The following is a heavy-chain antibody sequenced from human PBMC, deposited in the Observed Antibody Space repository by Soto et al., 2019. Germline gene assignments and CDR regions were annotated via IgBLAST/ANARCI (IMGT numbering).Heavy chain of an antibody. CDR3: ARIVDCSGGSCYGPQFDY. CDR1: GGTFSSYA. V-gene: IGHV1-69*13. J-gene: IGHJ4*02. CDR2: IIPIFGTA. D-gene: IGHD2-15*01. Sequence: SVKVSCKASGGTFSSYAISWVRQAPGQGLEWMGGIIPIFGTANYAQKFQGRVTITADESTSTAYMELSSLRSEDTAVYYCARIVDCSGGSCYGPQFDYCGQGTLV.